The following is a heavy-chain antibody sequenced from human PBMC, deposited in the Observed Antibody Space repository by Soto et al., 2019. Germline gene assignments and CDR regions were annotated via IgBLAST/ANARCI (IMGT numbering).Heavy chain of an antibody. CDR1: GGSISSGGYY. J-gene: IGHJ6*02. V-gene: IGHV4-31*03. CDR3: ARGPTSNYYYYYGMDV. Sequence: SETLSLTCTVSGGSISSGGYYWSWIRQHPGKGLEWIGYIYYSGSTYYNPSLKSRVTISVDTSKNQFSLKLSSVTAADTAVYYCARGPTSNYYYYYGMDVWGQGTSVTVSS. CDR2: IYYSGST.